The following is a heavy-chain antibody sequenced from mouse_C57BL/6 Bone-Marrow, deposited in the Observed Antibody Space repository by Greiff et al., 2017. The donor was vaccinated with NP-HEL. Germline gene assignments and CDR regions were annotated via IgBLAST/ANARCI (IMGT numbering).Heavy chain of an antibody. Sequence: QVHVKQSGAELVRPGTSVKVSCKASGYAFTNYLIEWVKQRPGQGLEWIGVINPGSGGTNYNEKFKGKATLTADKSSSTAYMQLSSLTSEDSAVYFCARWDGSSYDYFDYWGQGTTLTVSS. CDR1: GYAFTNYL. J-gene: IGHJ2*01. V-gene: IGHV1-54*01. CDR2: INPGSGGT. CDR3: ARWDGSSYDYFDY. D-gene: IGHD1-1*01.